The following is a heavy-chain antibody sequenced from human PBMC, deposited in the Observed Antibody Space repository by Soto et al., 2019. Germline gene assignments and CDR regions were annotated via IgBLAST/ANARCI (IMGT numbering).Heavy chain of an antibody. Sequence: VQLVESGGGLVQPGGSLRLSCAASGFTFSTYEMNWVRQAPGKGLEWLSYISSSGSSVNYADSVKGRFTISRDNAKNLLYLQMDSLRAADTAVYYCASVLWFGEFDWGQGTLVTVSS. V-gene: IGHV3-48*03. CDR2: ISSSGSSV. D-gene: IGHD3-10*01. J-gene: IGHJ4*02. CDR3: ASVLWFGEFD. CDR1: GFTFSTYE.